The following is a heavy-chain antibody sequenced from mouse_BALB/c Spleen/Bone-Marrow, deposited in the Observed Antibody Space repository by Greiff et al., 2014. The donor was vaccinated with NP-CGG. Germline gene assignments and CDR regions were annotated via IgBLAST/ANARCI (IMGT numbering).Heavy chain of an antibody. CDR2: ILPGSGSS. CDR1: GYTFSSYW. Sequence: QVQLQQSGAELMKPGASVKISCKATGYTFSSYWMAWVKQRPGHGLEWIGAILPGSGSSNYNEKFKGKATFTADTSSNTAYMQLSSLTSEDSDVYYCARRGVHYWYFDVWGAGTTVTVAS. J-gene: IGHJ1*01. V-gene: IGHV1-9*01. CDR3: ARRGVHYWYFDV.